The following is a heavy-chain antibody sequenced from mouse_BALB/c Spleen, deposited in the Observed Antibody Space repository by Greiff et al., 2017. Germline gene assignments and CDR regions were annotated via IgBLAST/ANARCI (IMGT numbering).Heavy chain of an antibody. Sequence: EVQLVESGGGLVQPGGSRKLSCAASGFTFSDYGMAWVRQAPGKGPEWVAFISNLAYSIYYADTVTGRFTISRENAKNTLYLEMSSLRSEDTAMYYCAREGITTTRGFAYWGQGTLVTVSA. V-gene: IGHV5-15*02. CDR3: AREGITTTRGFAY. J-gene: IGHJ3*01. D-gene: IGHD2-4*01. CDR2: ISNLAYSI. CDR1: GFTFSDYG.